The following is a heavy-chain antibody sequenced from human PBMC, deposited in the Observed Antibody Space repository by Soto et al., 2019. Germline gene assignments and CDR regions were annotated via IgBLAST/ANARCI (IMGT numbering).Heavy chain of an antibody. Sequence: SGPTLVNPTQTLTLTCTFSGFSLSTSGVGVGWIRQPPGKALEWLALIYWDDDKRYSPSLKSRLTITKDTSENQVVLIMTNMDAVDTATYYCATQLGKYCSGGSCYDNWGQGTLVTVSS. CDR2: IYWDDDK. J-gene: IGHJ4*02. CDR1: GFSLSTSGVG. D-gene: IGHD2-15*01. CDR3: ATQLGKYCSGGSCYDN. V-gene: IGHV2-5*02.